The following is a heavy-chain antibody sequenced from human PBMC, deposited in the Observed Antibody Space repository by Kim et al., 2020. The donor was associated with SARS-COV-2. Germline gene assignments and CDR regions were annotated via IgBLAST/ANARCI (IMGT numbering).Heavy chain of an antibody. Sequence: GGSLRLSCAASGFTFSSYSMNWVRQAPGKGLEWVSSISSSSSYIYYADSVKGRFTISRDNAKNSLYLQMNSLRAEDTAVYYCARDRGGVDGYNLPFDYWGQGTLVTVSS. CDR3: ARDRGGVDGYNLPFDY. D-gene: IGHD5-12*01. CDR1: GFTFSSYS. V-gene: IGHV3-21*01. CDR2: ISSSSSYI. J-gene: IGHJ4*02.